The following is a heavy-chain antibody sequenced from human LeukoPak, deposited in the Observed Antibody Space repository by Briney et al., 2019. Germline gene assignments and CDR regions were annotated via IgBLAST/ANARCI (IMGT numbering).Heavy chain of an antibody. CDR2: IYYSGST. Sequence: SETLSLTCTVSGGSISSSSYYWGWIRQPPGKGLEWIGSIYYSGSTNYNPSLKSRVTISVDTSKNQFSLKLSSVTAADTAVYYCAREAAAAGIFLSGDVGSFDYWGQGTLVTVSS. D-gene: IGHD6-13*01. CDR1: GGSISSSSYY. V-gene: IGHV4-39*07. CDR3: AREAAAAGIFLSGDVGSFDY. J-gene: IGHJ4*02.